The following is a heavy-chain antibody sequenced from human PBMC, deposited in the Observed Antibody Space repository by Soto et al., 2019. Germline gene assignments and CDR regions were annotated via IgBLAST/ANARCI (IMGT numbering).Heavy chain of an antibody. CDR3: ARTSWFGELSFTAYYFDY. Sequence: QVQLVESGGGLVQPGGSLRLSCAASGFTFSDYYMSWIRQAPGKGLEWVSYISSSGSTIYYADSVKGRFTISRDNAKNSLYLQMNSLRAEDTAVYYCARTSWFGELSFTAYYFDYWGQGTLVTVSS. V-gene: IGHV3-11*01. CDR2: ISSSGSTI. J-gene: IGHJ4*02. CDR1: GFTFSDYY. D-gene: IGHD3-10*01.